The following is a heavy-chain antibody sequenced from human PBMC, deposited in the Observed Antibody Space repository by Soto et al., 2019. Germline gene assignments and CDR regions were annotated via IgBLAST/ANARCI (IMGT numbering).Heavy chain of an antibody. CDR3: AKDVGSGWYLGYFQH. J-gene: IGHJ1*01. Sequence: GGSLRLSCAASGFTFDDYAMHWVRQAPGKGLEWVSGISWNSGSIGYADSVKGRFTISRDNAKNSLYLQMNSLRAEDTALYYCAKDVGSGWYLGYFQHWGQGTLVTVSS. CDR2: ISWNSGSI. D-gene: IGHD6-19*01. V-gene: IGHV3-9*01. CDR1: GFTFDDYA.